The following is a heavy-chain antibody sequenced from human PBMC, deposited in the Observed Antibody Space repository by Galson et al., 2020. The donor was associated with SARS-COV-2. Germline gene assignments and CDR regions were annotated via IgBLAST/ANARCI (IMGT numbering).Heavy chain of an antibody. D-gene: IGHD2-21*01. V-gene: IGHV3-33*01. CDR1: GFIFRSYG. CDR3: ARDSGGGDGGDGFDI. Sequence: GESLKISCAASGFIFRSYGMHWVRQAPGKGLEWVAVMWYDGSNKNYADSVKGRFTISRDNSKNTLYLQMNSLRAEDTAVYYCARDSGGGDGGDGFDIWGQGTMVTVSS. CDR2: MWYDGSNK. J-gene: IGHJ3*02.